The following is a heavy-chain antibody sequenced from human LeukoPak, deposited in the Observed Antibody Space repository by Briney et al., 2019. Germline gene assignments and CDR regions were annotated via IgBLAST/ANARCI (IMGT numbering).Heavy chain of an antibody. CDR2: IYYSGST. Sequence: SETLSLTCTVSGGSISSSSYYWGWIRQPPGKGLEWIGSIYYSGSTYYNPSLKSRVTITVDTSKNQFSLKLSSVTAADTAVYYCAGIYYDSSGYYFFDYWGQGTLVTVSS. CDR3: AGIYYDSSGYYFFDY. J-gene: IGHJ4*02. D-gene: IGHD3-22*01. V-gene: IGHV4-39*07. CDR1: GGSISSSSYY.